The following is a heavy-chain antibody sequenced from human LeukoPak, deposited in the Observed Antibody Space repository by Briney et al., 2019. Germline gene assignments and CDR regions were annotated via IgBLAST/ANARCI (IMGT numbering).Heavy chain of an antibody. Sequence: GGSLRLSCAASGFTFSSYAMSWVRQAPGKGLQWVSAFSGSGGSTYYADSVKGRSTISRDNSRNTLYLQMNSLRAEDTAVYYCAKDDRIQTRRYSYNYWGQGTLVTVSS. J-gene: IGHJ4*02. CDR2: FSGSGGST. CDR1: GFTFSSYA. V-gene: IGHV3-23*01. CDR3: AKDDRIQTRRYSYNY. D-gene: IGHD5-18*01.